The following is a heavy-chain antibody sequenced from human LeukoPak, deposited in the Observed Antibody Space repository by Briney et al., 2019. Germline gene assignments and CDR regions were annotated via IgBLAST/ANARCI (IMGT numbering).Heavy chain of an antibody. CDR2: ISGGSGGST. CDR3: AKGEAYCGGDCYPD. V-gene: IGHV3-23*01. J-gene: IGHJ4*02. CDR1: GFTFSTYA. Sequence: GGSLRLSCAASGFTFSTYAMSWVRQAPGKGLEWVSRISGGSGGSTYYADSVKGRFTISRDSSKNTLYLQMNSLRAEDTAVYYCAKGEAYCGGDCYPDWGQGTLVTVSS. D-gene: IGHD2-21*02.